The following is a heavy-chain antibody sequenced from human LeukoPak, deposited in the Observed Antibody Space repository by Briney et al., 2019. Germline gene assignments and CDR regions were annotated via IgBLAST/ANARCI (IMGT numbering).Heavy chain of an antibody. CDR2: IWYDASGQ. D-gene: IGHD3-22*01. Sequence: GSLRLSCAASGFSLSTYGMHWVRQAPGKGLEWVAMIWYDASGQHYADSVKGRFTISRDTSKNTLYLQMNSLRAEDTAVYFCARDSLYDDNGYYHYFDYWGQGTLVTVSS. J-gene: IGHJ4*02. CDR3: ARDSLYDDNGYYHYFDY. V-gene: IGHV3-33*01. CDR1: GFSLSTYG.